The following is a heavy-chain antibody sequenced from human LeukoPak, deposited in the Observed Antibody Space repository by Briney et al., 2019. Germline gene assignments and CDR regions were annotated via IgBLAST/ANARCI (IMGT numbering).Heavy chain of an antibody. CDR1: GGSTSSYY. Sequence: SSETLSLTCTVSGGSTSSYYWSWIRQPPGKGLEWIGYIYYSGSTNYNPSLRSRVTISVDTSKNQFSLKLSSVTAADTAVYYCARDRGAVAGTRGLFDYWGQGTLVTVSS. CDR3: ARDRGAVAGTRGLFDY. J-gene: IGHJ4*02. V-gene: IGHV4-59*01. CDR2: IYYSGST. D-gene: IGHD6-19*01.